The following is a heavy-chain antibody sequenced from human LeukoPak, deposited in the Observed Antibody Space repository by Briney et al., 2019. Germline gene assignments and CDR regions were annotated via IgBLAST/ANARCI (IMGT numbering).Heavy chain of an antibody. CDR3: ARDQGLTAPPPYGLNV. CDR2: IIPVLNIT. Sequence: SVKVSCETSGGTFSSSAITWVRQAPGQGLEWMGRIIPVLNITTYAQKFQGSVTITADTSTSTVYMELSSLRSEETAVYYCARDQGLTAPPPYGLNVWGQGTTVIVSS. J-gene: IGHJ6*02. CDR1: GGTFSSSA. D-gene: IGHD5-18*01. V-gene: IGHV1-69*04.